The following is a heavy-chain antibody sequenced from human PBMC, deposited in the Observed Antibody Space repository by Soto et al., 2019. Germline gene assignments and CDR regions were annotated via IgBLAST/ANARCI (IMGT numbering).Heavy chain of an antibody. Sequence: QVQLQESGPGLVKPSETLPLNCNVSGGSISSDNWSWIRQPPGKGLEWIGYIYYSGSTSYNPSLKSRVTISVGTSKNQFSLRVSSVTAADTAVYYWARGPVSGYSGYGSIDCWGQGTLVTVSS. CDR1: GGSISSDN. V-gene: IGHV4-59*01. CDR2: IYYSGST. CDR3: ARGPVSGYSGYGSIDC. J-gene: IGHJ4*02. D-gene: IGHD5-12*01.